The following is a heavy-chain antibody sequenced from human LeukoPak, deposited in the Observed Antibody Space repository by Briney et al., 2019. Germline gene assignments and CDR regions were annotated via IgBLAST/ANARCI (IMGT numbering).Heavy chain of an antibody. V-gene: IGHV3-21*01. CDR2: ISSSGIYI. CDR1: GFTFSSYT. J-gene: IGHJ4*02. D-gene: IGHD1-1*01. Sequence: VGSLRLSCAASGFTFSSYTMNWVRQAPGKGLEWVSSISSSGIYINYPDSVKGRFTISRDNAKNSLYLQMNNLSAEDTAVYYCARDNNWGLDYWGQGTLVTVSS. CDR3: ARDNNWGLDY.